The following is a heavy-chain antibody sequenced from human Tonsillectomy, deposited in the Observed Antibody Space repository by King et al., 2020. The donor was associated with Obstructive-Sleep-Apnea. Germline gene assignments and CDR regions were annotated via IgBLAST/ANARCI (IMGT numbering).Heavy chain of an antibody. D-gene: IGHD6-13*01. CDR1: GFNFRKYG. J-gene: IGHJ5*02. CDR3: GGYNWFDP. CDR2: LSYDGREK. V-gene: IGHV3-30*03. Sequence: VQLVESGGGVVQPGRSLRLSCAASGFNFRKYGRHWVLQGPSAGLELVAILSYDGREKYYAVCLKGRFTISRDNSKSTLYLQMNSLRPEDTAVYYCGGYNWFDPWGQGTLVTVSS.